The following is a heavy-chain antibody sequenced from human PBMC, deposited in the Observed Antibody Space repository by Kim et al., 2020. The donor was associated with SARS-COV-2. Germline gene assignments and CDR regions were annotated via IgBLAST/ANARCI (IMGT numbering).Heavy chain of an antibody. CDR2: IYHSGST. J-gene: IGHJ6*02. CDR3: ARAMYCSGGSCYGYYYYGVDV. Sequence: SETLSLTCAVSGGSISSSNWWSWVRQPPGKGLEWIAEIYHSGSTNHNPSLKSRVTMSVDKSKNQFSLELSSVTAADTAVYYCARAMYCSGGSCYGYYYYGVDVWGQGTTVTVS. CDR1: GGSISSSNW. V-gene: IGHV4-4*02. D-gene: IGHD2-15*01.